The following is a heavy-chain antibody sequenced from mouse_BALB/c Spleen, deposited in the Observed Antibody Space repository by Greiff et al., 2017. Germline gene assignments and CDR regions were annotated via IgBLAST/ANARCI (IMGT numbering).Heavy chain of an antibody. CDR2: INPSTGYT. D-gene: IGHD2-12*01. CDR3: GRLRQYAMDY. CDR1: GYTFTSYW. J-gene: IGHJ4*01. Sequence: QVQLKESGAELAKPGASVKMSCKASGYTFTSYWMHWVKQRPGQGLEWIGYINPSTGYTEYNQKFKDKATLTADKSSSTAYMQLSSLTSEDSAVYYCGRLRQYAMDYWGQGTSVTVSS. V-gene: IGHV1-7*01.